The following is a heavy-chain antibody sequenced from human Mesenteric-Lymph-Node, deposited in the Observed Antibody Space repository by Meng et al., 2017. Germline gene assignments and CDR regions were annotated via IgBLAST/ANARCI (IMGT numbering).Heavy chain of an antibody. CDR2: IHGNGGNT. CDR1: DFSYTTYA. V-gene: IGHV3-23*01. D-gene: IGHD3-22*01. J-gene: IGHJ4*02. Sequence: GSLNIPCVSLDFSYTTYATSRVRQAPGKGLECVSAIHGNGGNTYYADSVKGRFTISRDNSKNSLYLPVNSLRGEDTAVYYCAKVRSSGNNYFDYWGQGALVTVSS. CDR3: AKVRSSGNNYFDY.